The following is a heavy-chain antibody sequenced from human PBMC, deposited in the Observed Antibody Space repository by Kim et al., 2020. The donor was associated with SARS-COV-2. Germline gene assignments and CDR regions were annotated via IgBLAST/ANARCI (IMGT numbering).Heavy chain of an antibody. CDR3: ARTITQGYYFAMDV. V-gene: IGHV4-31*03. CDR1: GGSIRAGGYY. CDR2: IDYSGIT. D-gene: IGHD5-12*01. Sequence: SETLSLTCNVSGGSIRAGGYYWGWIRQPPGKGLDWIGYIDYSGITYYNPSLKSRVTISVDTSKKQLSLKVSSVTAADTAVYYCARTITQGYYFAMDVWGQGTSVTVSS. J-gene: IGHJ6*02.